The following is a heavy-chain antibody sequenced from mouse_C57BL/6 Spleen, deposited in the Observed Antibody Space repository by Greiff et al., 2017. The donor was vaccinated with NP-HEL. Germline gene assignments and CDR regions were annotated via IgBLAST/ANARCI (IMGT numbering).Heavy chain of an antibody. Sequence: VQLQQSGPELVKPGASVKISCKASGYSFTDYNMNWVKQSNGKSLEWIGVINPNYGTTSYNQKFKGKATLTVDQSSSTAYMQLNSLTSEDSAVYYCAIGREIDDYDGFAYWGQGTLVTVSA. CDR3: AIGREIDDYDGFAY. D-gene: IGHD2-4*01. V-gene: IGHV1-39*01. CDR1: GYSFTDYN. CDR2: INPNYGTT. J-gene: IGHJ3*01.